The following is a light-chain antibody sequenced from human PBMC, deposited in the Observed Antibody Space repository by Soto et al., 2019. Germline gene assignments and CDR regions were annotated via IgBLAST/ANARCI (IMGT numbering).Light chain of an antibody. Sequence: EVVMTQSPAILSVSPGESATLSCRASQSVTSDLAWYHQKPGQAPRLLIYGASTRATGIPGRFSGSGSGAEFTLTISSLQSEDFAVYYCQQYNNWPITFGQGTRLEIQ. V-gene: IGKV3-15*01. CDR1: QSVTSD. CDR2: GAS. CDR3: QQYNNWPIT. J-gene: IGKJ5*01.